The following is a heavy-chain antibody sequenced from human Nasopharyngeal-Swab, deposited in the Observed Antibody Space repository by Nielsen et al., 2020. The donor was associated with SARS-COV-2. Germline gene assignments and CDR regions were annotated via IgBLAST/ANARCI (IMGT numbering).Heavy chain of an antibody. CDR2: INPNSGGT. Sequence: ASVKVSCKASGDTFTGYYMHWVRQAPGQGLEWMGRINPNSGGTNYAQKFQGRVTMTRDTSISTAYMELSRLRSDDTAVYYCARDKWGLPTDYWGQGTLVTVSS. CDR1: GDTFTGYY. J-gene: IGHJ4*02. D-gene: IGHD7-27*01. CDR3: ARDKWGLPTDY. V-gene: IGHV1-2*06.